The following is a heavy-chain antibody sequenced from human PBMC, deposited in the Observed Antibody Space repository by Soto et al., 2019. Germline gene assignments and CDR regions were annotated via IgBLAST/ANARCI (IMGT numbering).Heavy chain of an antibody. D-gene: IGHD3-10*01. V-gene: IGHV3-33*01. CDR3: ARDGDEGSGSGYYGMDV. Sequence: HPGGSLRLSCAASGFTFSSYGMHWVRQAPGKGLEWVAVIWYDGSNKYYADSVKGRFTISRDNSKNTLYLQMNSLRAEDTAVYYCARDGDEGSGSGYYGMDVWGQGTTVTVSS. J-gene: IGHJ6*02. CDR1: GFTFSSYG. CDR2: IWYDGSNK.